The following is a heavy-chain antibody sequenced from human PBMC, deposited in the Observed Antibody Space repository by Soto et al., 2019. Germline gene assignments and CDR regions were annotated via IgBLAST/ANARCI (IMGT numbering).Heavy chain of an antibody. V-gene: IGHV3-23*01. CDR3: AKFLLAAAGLWNYYYYYMDV. J-gene: IGHJ6*03. D-gene: IGHD6-13*01. CDR1: GFTFSSYA. CDR2: ISGSGGST. Sequence: GGSLRLSCAASGFTFSSYAMSWVRQAPGKGLEWVAAISGSGGSTYYADSVKGRFTISRDNSKNTLYLQMNSLRAEDTAVYYCAKFLLAAAGLWNYYYYYMDVWGKGTTVTVSS.